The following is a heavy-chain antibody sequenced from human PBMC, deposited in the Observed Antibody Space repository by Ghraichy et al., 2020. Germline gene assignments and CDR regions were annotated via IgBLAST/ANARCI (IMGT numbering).Heavy chain of an antibody. V-gene: IGHV3-48*02. CDR3: ARPARFGYSYGYGFDY. Sequence: GGSLRLSCATSGFTFSTYSMHWVRQAPGKGLEWVASISSHGTTINYADSVRGRFTISRDNAQQSLFLHMNSLRDEDTAMYYCARPARFGYSYGYGFDYWGQGTLVTVSS. J-gene: IGHJ4*02. CDR1: GFTFSTYS. D-gene: IGHD5-18*01. CDR2: ISSHGTTI.